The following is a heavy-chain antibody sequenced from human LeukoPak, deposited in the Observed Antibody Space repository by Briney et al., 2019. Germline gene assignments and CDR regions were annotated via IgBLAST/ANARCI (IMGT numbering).Heavy chain of an antibody. D-gene: IGHD3-10*01. V-gene: IGHV1-3*01. CDR2: INAGNGNT. CDR1: GYTFTSYA. Sequence: ASVKVSCKASGYTFTSYATHWVRQAPGHRLEWMGWINAGNGNTKYSQKFQGRVTITRDTSASTAYMELSSLRSEDTAVYYCARAHIWVGESPNWFDPWGQGTLVTVSS. J-gene: IGHJ5*02. CDR3: ARAHIWVGESPNWFDP.